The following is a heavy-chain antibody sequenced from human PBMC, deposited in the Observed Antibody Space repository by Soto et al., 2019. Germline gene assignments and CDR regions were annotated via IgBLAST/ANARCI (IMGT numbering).Heavy chain of an antibody. CDR2: IYNGGST. Sequence: EVQLVESGGGLIQPGGSLRLSCTASGFTVSYNYMTWVRQASGKGLEWVSLIYNGGSTYYADSVKGRFTISRDNSKNTLYLQMNSLRVDDTAVYYCARPEGLLLLPAGYWGQGTLVTVSS. CDR1: GFTVSYNY. D-gene: IGHD2-15*01. J-gene: IGHJ4*02. CDR3: ARPEGLLLLPAGY. V-gene: IGHV3-53*01.